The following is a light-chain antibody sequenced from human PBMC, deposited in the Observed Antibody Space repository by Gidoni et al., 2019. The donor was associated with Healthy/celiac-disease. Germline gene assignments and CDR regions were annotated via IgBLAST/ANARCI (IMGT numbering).Light chain of an antibody. CDR2: GAS. J-gene: IGKJ5*01. V-gene: IGKV3-20*01. CDR3: QQYGSSPLT. Sequence: IVLTQSPGTLSLSPGERATLSCRASQSVSSSYLAWYQQKPGQAPRLLIYGASSRATGIPDRFSGSGSGTDFTLTISRLEPEDFAVYYCQQYGSSPLTFXQXTRLEIK. CDR1: QSVSSSY.